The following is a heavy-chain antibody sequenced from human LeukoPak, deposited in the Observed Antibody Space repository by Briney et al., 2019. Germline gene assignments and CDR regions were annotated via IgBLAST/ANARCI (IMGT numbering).Heavy chain of an antibody. J-gene: IGHJ4*02. D-gene: IGHD3-10*01. V-gene: IGHV3-23*01. CDR1: GLLFDTHA. CDR2: ISAGGSAS. Sequence: PGGSLRLSCRASGLLFDTHAMAWVRQTPGRGPEWVCSISAGGSASYYADFLKGRFTISRDNSENTVLLHMNSLRAEDTAIYYCARGFYGSGSSFFDHWGQGILVTVSS. CDR3: ARGFYGSGSSFFDH.